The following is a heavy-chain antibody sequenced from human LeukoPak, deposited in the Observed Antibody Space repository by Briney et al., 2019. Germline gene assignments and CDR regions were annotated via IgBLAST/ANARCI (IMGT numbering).Heavy chain of an antibody. J-gene: IGHJ4*02. Sequence: GGSLRLSCAASGFTFSSYAMSWVRQAPGKGLEWVSAISGSGGSTYYADSVKGRFTISRDNSKNTLYLQMNSPRAEDTAVYYCAKDYEGVRGVRIDYWGQGTLVTVSS. CDR3: AKDYEGVRGVRIDY. CDR2: ISGSGGST. D-gene: IGHD3-10*01. CDR1: GFTFSSYA. V-gene: IGHV3-23*01.